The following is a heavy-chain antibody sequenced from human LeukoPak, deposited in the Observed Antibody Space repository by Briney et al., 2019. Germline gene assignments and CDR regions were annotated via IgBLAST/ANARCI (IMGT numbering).Heavy chain of an antibody. CDR1: GFTFSSYA. Sequence: PGGSLRLSCAASGFTFSSYAMSWVRQAPGKGLEWVAVISYDGSNKYYADSVKGRFTISRDNSKNTLYLQMNSLRAEDTAVYYCARDGVGESIYNWFDPWGQGTLVTVSS. J-gene: IGHJ5*02. V-gene: IGHV3-30-3*01. CDR3: ARDGVGESIYNWFDP. D-gene: IGHD3-10*01. CDR2: ISYDGSNK.